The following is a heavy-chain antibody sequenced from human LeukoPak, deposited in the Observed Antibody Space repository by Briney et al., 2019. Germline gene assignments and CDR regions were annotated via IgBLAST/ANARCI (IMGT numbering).Heavy chain of an antibody. CDR2: IKQDGSVK. J-gene: IGHJ4*02. D-gene: IGHD3-3*02. Sequence: QPGGSLRLSCEASGFIFSNYWMRWVRQAPGKGLEWVANIKQDGSVKNYVDSMEGRFIISRDNAKNLLYLQMNSLGAEDTAVYYCVRTSRSISSDYWGQGTQVTVSS. CDR1: GFIFSNYW. CDR3: VRTSRSISSDY. V-gene: IGHV3-7*01.